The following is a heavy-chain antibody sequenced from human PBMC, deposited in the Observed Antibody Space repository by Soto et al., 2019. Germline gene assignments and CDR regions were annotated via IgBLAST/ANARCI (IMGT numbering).Heavy chain of an antibody. CDR2: ISHHGNSH. CDR1: GRTFSDYG. Sequence: QVQLVESGGGVVQPGRSLRLSCAASGRTFSDYGMHWVRQAPGKGLEWVAVISHHGNSHYYADSVKGRFTISRDNSKNTPYLQMNSLRAEDTAVYFCVKDAGTVEFLDWRTLILWGRGTLVTVSS. D-gene: IGHD3-3*01. J-gene: IGHJ2*01. CDR3: VKDAGTVEFLDWRTLIL. V-gene: IGHV3-30*18.